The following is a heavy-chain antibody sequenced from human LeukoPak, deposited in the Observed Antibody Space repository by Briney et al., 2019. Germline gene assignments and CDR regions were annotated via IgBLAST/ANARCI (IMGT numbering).Heavy chain of an antibody. D-gene: IGHD5-18*01. CDR3: ARDGGGYSYGSGPNFFDY. Sequence: ASETLSLTCTVSGGSISSSSYYWGWIRQPPGKGLEWIGSIYYSGSTYYNPSLKSRVTISVDTSKNQFSLKLSSVTAADTAVYYCARDGGGYSYGSGPNFFDYWGQGTLVTVSS. V-gene: IGHV4-39*07. J-gene: IGHJ4*02. CDR1: GGSISSSSYY. CDR2: IYYSGST.